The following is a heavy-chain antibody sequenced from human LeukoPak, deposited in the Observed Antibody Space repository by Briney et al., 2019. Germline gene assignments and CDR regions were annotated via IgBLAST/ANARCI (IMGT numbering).Heavy chain of an antibody. J-gene: IGHJ4*02. Sequence: SETLSLTCTVSGGSISSYYWSWIRQPPGRGLEWIGYIYYSGSTNYNPSLKSRVTISVDTSKNQFSLKLSSVTAADTAVYYCASPGGDVWGSYRYWGQGTLVTVSS. CDR3: ASPGGDVWGSYRY. CDR2: IYYSGST. CDR1: GGSISSYY. D-gene: IGHD3-16*02. V-gene: IGHV4-59*01.